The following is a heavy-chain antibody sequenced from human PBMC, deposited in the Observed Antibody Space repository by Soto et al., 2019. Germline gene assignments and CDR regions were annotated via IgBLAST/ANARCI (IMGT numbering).Heavy chain of an antibody. V-gene: IGHV4-59*08. CDR3: ARLGTPRGDYYDSSGYYFDY. J-gene: IGHJ4*02. CDR1: GGSISTDY. Sequence: SETLSLTCTVSGGSISTDYWSWIRQAPGKGLEWIGYIYYNGNTNYNPSLKSRVTVSVDTSKNQFSLKLSSVTAADTALYYCARLGTPRGDYYDSSGYYFDYWGQGTLVTVSS. D-gene: IGHD3-22*01. CDR2: IYYNGNT.